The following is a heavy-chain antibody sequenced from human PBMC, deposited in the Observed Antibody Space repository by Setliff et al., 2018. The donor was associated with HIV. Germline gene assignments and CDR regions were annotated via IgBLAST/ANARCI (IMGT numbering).Heavy chain of an antibody. D-gene: IGHD3-16*01. CDR3: ARENLGASYYFDY. CDR2: ISGGGRTK. Sequence: GGSLRLSCAASGFTFTGSEMTWVRQAPGKGLEWISYISGGGRTKYYAESVKGRFTISRDAAKPSLYLQMNSLRAEDTAVYFCARENLGASYYFDYWGQGTLVTVSS. J-gene: IGHJ4*02. CDR1: GFTFTGSE. V-gene: IGHV3-48*03.